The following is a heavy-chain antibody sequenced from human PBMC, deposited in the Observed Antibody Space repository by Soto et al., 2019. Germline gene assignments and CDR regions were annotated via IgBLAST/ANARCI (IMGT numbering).Heavy chain of an antibody. CDR2: IYSGGST. V-gene: IGHV3-53*01. CDR3: ARTLFFYYDSSGYYFDY. J-gene: IGHJ4*02. D-gene: IGHD3-22*01. CDR1: GFTVSSNY. Sequence: PVGSLRLSCAASGFTVSSNYMSWGRQGQGQGLEWLAVIYSGGSTYSADTVKGRFTISRDNSKNALYLQMNSLRAEDTAVYYCARTLFFYYDSSGYYFDYWGQGTLVTVSS.